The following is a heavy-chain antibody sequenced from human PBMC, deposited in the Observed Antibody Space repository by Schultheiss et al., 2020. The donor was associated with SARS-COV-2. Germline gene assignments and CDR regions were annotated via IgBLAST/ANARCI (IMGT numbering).Heavy chain of an antibody. D-gene: IGHD3-3*02. V-gene: IGHV1-46*01. CDR3: ARETHLHFWSGFYTGLGGRDGMNV. Sequence: ASVKVSCKASGYTFTGYYMHWVRQAPGQGLEWMGIINPSGGSTSYAQKFQGRVTMTRDTSTSTVYMELSSLRAEDTAVYYCARETHLHFWSGFYTGLGGRDGMNVWGQGTTVTVSS. CDR2: INPSGGST. J-gene: IGHJ6*02. CDR1: GYTFTGYY.